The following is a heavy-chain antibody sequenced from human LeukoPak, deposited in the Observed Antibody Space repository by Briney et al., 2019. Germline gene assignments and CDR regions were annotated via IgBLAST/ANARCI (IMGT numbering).Heavy chain of an antibody. CDR1: GGSFSGYY. J-gene: IGHJ4*02. CDR3: ARDTLDYGSGSYYSSD. D-gene: IGHD3-10*01. V-gene: IGHV4-34*01. CDR2: INHSGST. Sequence: SETLSLTCAVHGGSFSGYYWSWIRQPPGKGLEWIGEINHSGSTNYNPSLKSRVTISVDTSKNQFSLKLSSVTAADTAVYYCARDTLDYGSGSYYSSDWGQGTLVTVSS.